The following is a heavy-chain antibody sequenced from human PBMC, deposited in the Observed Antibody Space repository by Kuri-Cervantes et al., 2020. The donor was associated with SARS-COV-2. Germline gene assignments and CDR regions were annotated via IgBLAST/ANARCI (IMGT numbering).Heavy chain of an antibody. J-gene: IGHJ6*03. Sequence: ASVKVSCKVSGYTLTELSMHWVRQAPGKGLEWMGGFDPEDGETIYAQKFQGRVTMTEDTSTDTAYMELSSLRSEDTAVYYCARAYLPQWLVQGYYYYMDVWGKGTTVTVSS. CDR2: FDPEDGET. CDR3: ARAYLPQWLVQGYYYYMDV. D-gene: IGHD6-19*01. V-gene: IGHV1-24*01. CDR1: GYTLTELS.